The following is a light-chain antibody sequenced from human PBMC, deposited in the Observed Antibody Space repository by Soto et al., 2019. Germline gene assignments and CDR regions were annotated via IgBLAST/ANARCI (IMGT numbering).Light chain of an antibody. CDR3: QQYGIAPLT. CDR2: GAS. Sequence: EIVLTQSPGTLSLSPGERATLSCRVSQSVSSSYLAWYQQKPGQAPRLLIYGASSRATGIPDRFSGSGSGTDFTLTISRLEPEDFAVYYCQQYGIAPLTFGGGTKVEIK. V-gene: IGKV3-20*01. CDR1: QSVSSSY. J-gene: IGKJ4*01.